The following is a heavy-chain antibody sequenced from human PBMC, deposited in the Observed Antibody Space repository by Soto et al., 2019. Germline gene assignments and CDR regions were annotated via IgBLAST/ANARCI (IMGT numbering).Heavy chain of an antibody. V-gene: IGHV1-18*01. CDR3: TRAPPAAFGSGWWE. CDR2: IGTYNDNT. CDR1: GYTFTNYG. J-gene: IGHJ4*02. D-gene: IGHD6-19*01. Sequence: ASVKVSCKASGYTFTNYGISWVRQAPGQGLEWMGWIGTYNDNTNYGQKFQGRVTMTTDTSTGTAYMELRSMRSDDTADYYYTRAPPAAFGSGWWEWGQGTLVTVSS.